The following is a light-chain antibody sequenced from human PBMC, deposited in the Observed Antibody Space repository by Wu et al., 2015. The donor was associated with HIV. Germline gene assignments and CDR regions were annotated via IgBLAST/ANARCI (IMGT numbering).Light chain of an antibody. V-gene: IGKV1-33*01. CDR2: DAS. J-gene: IGKJ5*01. Sequence: AFVGDRVTITCQASQDIRNYLNWYQQKPGKAPKLLIYDASNLETGVPSRFSGSGSGTDFTFTISRLQPEDIATYYCQQYDYLPITFGQGTRLDIK. CDR1: QDIRNY. CDR3: QQYDYLPIT.